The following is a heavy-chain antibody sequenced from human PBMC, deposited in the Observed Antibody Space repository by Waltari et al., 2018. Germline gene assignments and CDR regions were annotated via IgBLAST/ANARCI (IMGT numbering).Heavy chain of an antibody. CDR1: GLTGSGTY. V-gene: IGHV3-66*01. CDR2: IYGGGVT. D-gene: IGHD2-21*02. J-gene: IGHJ4*02. Sequence: EVQLVESGGVLVQPGGSLRFSCAASGLTGSGTYMTWVRQAPGKGLDWVSLIYGGGVTYYADSVKGRFIISRDNSKNTLSLQINDLRAEDSALYFCAASSCGADCYYSLDYWGRGTLVTVSS. CDR3: AASSCGADCYYSLDY.